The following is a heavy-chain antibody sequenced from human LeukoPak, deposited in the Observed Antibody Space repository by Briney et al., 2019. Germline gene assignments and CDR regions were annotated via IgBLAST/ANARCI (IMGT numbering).Heavy chain of an antibody. J-gene: IGHJ5*02. CDR2: ISAYNGNT. CDR1: GYTFTSYG. V-gene: IGHV1-18*01. Sequence: EASVKVSCKASGYTFTSYGISWVRQAPRQGLEWMGWISAYNGNTNYAQKLQGRVTMTTDTSTSTAYMELRSLRSEDTAVYYCARDLRSSSTEDWFDPWGQGTLVTVSS. D-gene: IGHD6-6*01. CDR3: ARDLRSSSTEDWFDP.